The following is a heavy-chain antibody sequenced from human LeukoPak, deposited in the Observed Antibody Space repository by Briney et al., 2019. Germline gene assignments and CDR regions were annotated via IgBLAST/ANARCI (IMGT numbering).Heavy chain of an antibody. V-gene: IGHV1-69*01. CDR3: ASQYSYGYGRSWYFDY. Sequence: SVKVSCKASGGTFSSYAVSCVRQAPGQGLEWMGGIIPIFGTANYAQKFQGRVTITADESTSTAYMELSSLRSEDTAVYYCASQYSYGYGRSWYFDYWGQGTLVTVSS. CDR2: IIPIFGTA. CDR1: GGTFSSYA. J-gene: IGHJ4*02. D-gene: IGHD5-18*01.